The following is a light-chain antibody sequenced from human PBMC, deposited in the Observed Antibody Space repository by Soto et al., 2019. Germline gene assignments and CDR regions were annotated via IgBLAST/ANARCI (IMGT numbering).Light chain of an antibody. CDR1: QSVSKNY. CDR3: QQYGSSPPIP. J-gene: IGKJ5*01. V-gene: IGKV3-20*01. CDR2: GAS. Sequence: EIVLTKSLGTVSLSKGERATLSCRASQSVSKNYQACYQQRSGHAPRLLIYGASVRATGIPDRFSGRGSGTDFPLTISRLEPEDFAVYYCQQYGSSPPIPFGQGTRLDI.